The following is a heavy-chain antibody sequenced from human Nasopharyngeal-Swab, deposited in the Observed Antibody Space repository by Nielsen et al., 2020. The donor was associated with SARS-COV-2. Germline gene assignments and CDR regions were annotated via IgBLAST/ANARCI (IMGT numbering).Heavy chain of an antibody. D-gene: IGHD3-16*01. CDR2: IYWVDDK. V-gene: IGHV2-5*02. CDR3: AHRWGSWAGSYFDY. Sequence: SGPTLVQPTQTLTLTCTFSGFSLSTSGVGVGWIRQPPGKALEWPALIYWVDDKRYSPSLKSRLTITKDTSKNQVVLTMTNMDPVDTATYYCAHRWGSWAGSYFDYWGQGTLVTVSS. CDR1: GFSLSTSGVG. J-gene: IGHJ4*02.